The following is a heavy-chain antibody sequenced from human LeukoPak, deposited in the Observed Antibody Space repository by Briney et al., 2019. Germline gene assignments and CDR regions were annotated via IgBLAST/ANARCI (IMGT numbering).Heavy chain of an antibody. V-gene: IGHV3-21*01. J-gene: IGHJ6*02. CDR3: ARVMEDCTNGVRQIYYYYGMDV. D-gene: IGHD2-8*01. Sequence: PGGSLRLSCAASGFTFSNYGMNWVRQAPGKGLEWVSSITSRSSYIYYADSMKGRFTISRDNAKNSLYLQMNSLRAEDTAVYYCARVMEDCTNGVRQIYYYYGMDVWGQGTTVTVSS. CDR1: GFTFSNYG. CDR2: ITSRSSYI.